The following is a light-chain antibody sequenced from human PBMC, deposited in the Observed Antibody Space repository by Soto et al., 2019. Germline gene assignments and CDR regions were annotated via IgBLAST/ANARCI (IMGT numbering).Light chain of an antibody. CDR2: AAS. CDR1: QSISSY. CDR3: QHYNSYSEA. V-gene: IGKV1-16*01. J-gene: IGKJ1*01. Sequence: DIQMTPSPASLSAYVGASVTITCRASQSISSYLNWYQQKPGKAPKVLIYAASSLQSGVPSRFSGSGSGTEFTLTISSLQPDDFATYYCQHYNSYSEAFGQGSKV.